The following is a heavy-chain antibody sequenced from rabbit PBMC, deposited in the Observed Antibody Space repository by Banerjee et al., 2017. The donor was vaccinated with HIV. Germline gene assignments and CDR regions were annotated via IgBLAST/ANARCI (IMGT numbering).Heavy chain of an antibody. D-gene: IGHD4-1*01. CDR1: GFDFSSYG. V-gene: IGHV1S47*01. Sequence: QERLVESGGGLVQPGGSLKLSCKASGFDFSSYGVSWVRQAPGKGLEWIGYIDPVFGSTYYASWVNGRFTISSHNAQNTLYLQLNSLTAADTATYFCVRDRYYSSGWGAWRLNLWGPGTLVTVS. CDR3: VRDRYYSSGWGAWRLNL. J-gene: IGHJ4*01. CDR2: IDPVFGST.